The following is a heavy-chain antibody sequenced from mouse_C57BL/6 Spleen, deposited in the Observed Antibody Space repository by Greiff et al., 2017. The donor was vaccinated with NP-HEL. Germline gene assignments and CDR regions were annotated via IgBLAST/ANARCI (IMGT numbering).Heavy chain of an antibody. CDR3: TFTTVVTYYFDY. D-gene: IGHD1-1*01. V-gene: IGHV14-4*01. J-gene: IGHJ2*01. Sequence: VQLQQSGAELVRPGASVKLSCTASGFNIKDDYMHWVKQRPEQGLEWIGWIDPENGDTEYASKFQGKATITADTSSNTAYLQLSSLTSEDTAVYYCTFTTVVTYYFDYWGQGTTLTVSS. CDR2: IDPENGDT. CDR1: GFNIKDDY.